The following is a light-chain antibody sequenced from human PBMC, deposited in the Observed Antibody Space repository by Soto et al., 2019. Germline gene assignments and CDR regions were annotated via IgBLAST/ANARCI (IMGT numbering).Light chain of an antibody. Sequence: IQLTQSPSSLSASVGDRVTLTCRASQDINKFLAWFQQTPGKAPKLLVYSASTLHSGVPSRFSGSGSGTDFALTISSLQPEDFATYYCQWSGGSVSFGGGTKVE. CDR3: QWSGGSVS. CDR2: SAS. V-gene: IGKV1-9*01. J-gene: IGKJ4*01. CDR1: QDINKF.